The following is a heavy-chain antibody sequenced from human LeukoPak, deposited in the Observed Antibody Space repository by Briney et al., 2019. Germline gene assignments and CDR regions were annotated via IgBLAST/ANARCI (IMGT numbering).Heavy chain of an antibody. CDR3: ARAPISKVTAYNWFDP. J-gene: IGHJ5*02. D-gene: IGHD4-11*01. Sequence: SVKVSCKASGGTFSSYAISWVRQAPGQGLEWMGGIIPIFGTANYALKFQGRVTITTDESTSTAYIELSSLRSEDTAVYYCARAPISKVTAYNWFDPWGQGTLVTVSS. CDR1: GGTFSSYA. CDR2: IIPIFGTA. V-gene: IGHV1-69*05.